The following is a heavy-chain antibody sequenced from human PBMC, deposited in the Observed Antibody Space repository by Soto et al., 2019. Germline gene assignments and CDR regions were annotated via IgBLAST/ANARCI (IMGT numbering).Heavy chain of an antibody. J-gene: IGHJ4*02. CDR2: INHSGST. Sequence: SETLSLTCAVYGGSFSGYYWSWIRQPPGKGLEWNGEINHSGSTNYNPSLKSRVTISVDTSKNQFSLKLSSVTAADTDVYYCARGPPRITMVRGVTKFDYWGQGTLVTVSS. D-gene: IGHD3-10*01. V-gene: IGHV4-34*01. CDR3: ARGPPRITMVRGVTKFDY. CDR1: GGSFSGYY.